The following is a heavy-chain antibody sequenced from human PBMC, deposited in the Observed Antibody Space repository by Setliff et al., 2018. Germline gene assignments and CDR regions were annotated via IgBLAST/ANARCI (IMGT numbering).Heavy chain of an antibody. CDR1: GFTVNSHF. Sequence: KPSETLRLSCAASGFTVNSHFVSWIRQPPGKGLEWFGEIDQSGSGDYNPSFKGRVTISVGTSKKQFSLTLNSVTAADTALYYCRQAVVGRDVFDIWGQGTVVTVSS. CDR3: RQAVVGRDVFDI. V-gene: IGHV4-34*08. J-gene: IGHJ3*02. D-gene: IGHD1-1*01. CDR2: IDQSGSG.